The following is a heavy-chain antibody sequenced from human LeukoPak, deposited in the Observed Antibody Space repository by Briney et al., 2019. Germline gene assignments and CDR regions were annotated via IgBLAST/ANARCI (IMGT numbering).Heavy chain of an antibody. J-gene: IGHJ4*02. D-gene: IGHD6-19*01. V-gene: IGHV3-23*01. Sequence: GGSLRLSCAASGFTFSSYAMSWVRQAPGKGLDWVSGISGSGGSTYYADSVKGRFTISRDNSKNTLYLQMNSLRAEDTAVYYCAKLPVSYSSGWSNFDYWGRGTLVTVSS. CDR3: AKLPVSYSSGWSNFDY. CDR1: GFTFSSYA. CDR2: ISGSGGST.